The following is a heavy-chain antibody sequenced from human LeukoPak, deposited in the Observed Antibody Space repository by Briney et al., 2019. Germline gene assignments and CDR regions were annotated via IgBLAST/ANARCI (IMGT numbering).Heavy chain of an antibody. V-gene: IGHV1-69*05. D-gene: IGHD2-2*02. J-gene: IGHJ4*02. CDR2: IIPIFGTA. Sequence: ASVKVSCKASGGTFSSYAISWVRQAPGQGLEWMGGIIPIFGTANYAQKFQGRVTITTDESTSTAYMELSSLRSEDTAVYYCARICSSTSCYNDDYWGQGTLVTVSS. CDR3: ARICSSTSCYNDDY. CDR1: GGTFSSYA.